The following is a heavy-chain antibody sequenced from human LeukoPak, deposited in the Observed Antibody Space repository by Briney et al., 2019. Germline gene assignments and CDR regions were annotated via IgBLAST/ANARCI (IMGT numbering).Heavy chain of an antibody. CDR3: ARGRTGSYYAADY. J-gene: IGHJ4*02. V-gene: IGHV4-59*01. Sequence: SETLSLTCTVSGDSISSYYWSWIRQPPGKGLEWIGYIYYSGSTKYNPSLKSRVTISVDTSKNQFSLKLNSVTAADTAVYYCARGRTGSYYAADYWGQGTLVTVSS. CDR2: IYYSGST. CDR1: GDSISSYY. D-gene: IGHD1-26*01.